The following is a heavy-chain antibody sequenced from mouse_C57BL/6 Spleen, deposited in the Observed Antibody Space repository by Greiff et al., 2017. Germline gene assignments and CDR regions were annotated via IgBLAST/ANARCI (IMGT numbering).Heavy chain of an antibody. Sequence: EVQLQQPGAELVKPGASVKIPCKASGYTFTDYNMDWVKQSHGKSLEWIGDINPNNGGTIYNQKFRGKATLTVDKSSSTAYMERRSLTSEDTAVYYCARRTTVVAKDYFDYWGQGTTLTVSS. D-gene: IGHD1-1*01. CDR3: ARRTTVVAKDYFDY. CDR2: INPNNGGT. J-gene: IGHJ2*01. CDR1: GYTFTDYN. V-gene: IGHV1-18*01.